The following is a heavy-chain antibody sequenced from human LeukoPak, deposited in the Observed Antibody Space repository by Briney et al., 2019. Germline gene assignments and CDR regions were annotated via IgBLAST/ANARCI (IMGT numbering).Heavy chain of an antibody. Sequence: SVTVSCKASGGTFSSYAISWVRQAPGQGLEGVGGIIPIFGTANYAQKFQGRVTITADESTSTAYMELSSLRSEDTAVYYCARGGSGYDTYYYYYMDVWGKGTTVTISS. D-gene: IGHD5-12*01. CDR1: GGTFSSYA. V-gene: IGHV1-69*13. CDR3: ARGGSGYDTYYYYYMDV. CDR2: IIPIFGTA. J-gene: IGHJ6*03.